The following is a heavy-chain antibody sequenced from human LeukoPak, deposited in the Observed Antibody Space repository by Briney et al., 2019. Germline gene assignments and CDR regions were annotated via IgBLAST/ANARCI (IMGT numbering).Heavy chain of an antibody. CDR1: GFTFSSYA. V-gene: IGHV3-23*01. CDR2: INDSGGST. Sequence: SGGSLRLSCAASGFTFSSYAMSWVRQAPGKGLDWVSTINDSGGSTYYADSVKGRFTISRDNSKNTLYLQMSSLRADDTAVYYCAREQLGYSYGSHFLMDVWGQGTTVTVSS. J-gene: IGHJ6*02. D-gene: IGHD5-18*01. CDR3: AREQLGYSYGSHFLMDV.